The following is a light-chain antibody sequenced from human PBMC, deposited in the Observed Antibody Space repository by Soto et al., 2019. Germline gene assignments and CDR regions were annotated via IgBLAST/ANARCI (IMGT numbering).Light chain of an antibody. Sequence: DIPMTQSPSFLSASAGDRVTIFCRASQSISNFLHWYQQNPGKAPKLLIYSASNLESGVPPRFGASGSGTDFTLTISSLQREDFATYYCQQSYTTPYTFGQGTELEIK. CDR3: QQSYTTPYT. J-gene: IGKJ2*01. V-gene: IGKV1-39*01. CDR2: SAS. CDR1: QSISNF.